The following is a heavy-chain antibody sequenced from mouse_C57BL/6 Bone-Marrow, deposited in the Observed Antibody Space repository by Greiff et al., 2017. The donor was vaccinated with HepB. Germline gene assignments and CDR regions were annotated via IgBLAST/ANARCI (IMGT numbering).Heavy chain of an antibody. CDR1: GFTFSSYG. CDR2: ISSGGSYT. CDR3: ARNYDYDSFAY. D-gene: IGHD2-4*01. V-gene: IGHV5-6*01. Sequence: EVQVVESGGDLVKPGGSLKLSCAASGFTFSSYGMSWVRQTPDKRLEWVATISSGGSYTYYPDSVKGRFTISRDNAKNTLYLQMSSLKSEDTAMYYCARNYDYDSFAYWGQGTLVTVSA. J-gene: IGHJ3*01.